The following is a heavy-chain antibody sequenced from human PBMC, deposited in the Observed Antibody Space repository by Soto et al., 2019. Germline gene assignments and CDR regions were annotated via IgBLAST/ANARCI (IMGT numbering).Heavy chain of an antibody. D-gene: IGHD2-15*01. CDR2: IYYSGST. V-gene: IGHV4-31*03. Sequence: PSETLSLTCTVSGGSISSGGYYWSWIRQHPGKGLEWIGYIYYSGSTYYNPSLKSRVTISVDTSKNQFSLKLSSVTAADTAVYYCARESSGYCSGGSCYGGAFDIWGQGTMVTVSS. CDR1: GGSISSGGYY. CDR3: ARESSGYCSGGSCYGGAFDI. J-gene: IGHJ3*02.